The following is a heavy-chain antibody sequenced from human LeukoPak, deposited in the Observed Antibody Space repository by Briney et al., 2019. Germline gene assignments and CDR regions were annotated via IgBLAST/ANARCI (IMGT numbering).Heavy chain of an antibody. CDR3: TTATSY. Sequence: PGGSLRLSCAASGFTFSDAWMSWVRQSPGKGVECVGRIKSKTYGGTTDYAAPVKGRFSISRDDSKNTVYLQMNSLKTEYTAVYYCTTATSYWGQGSLVTVSS. CDR2: IKSKTYGGTT. V-gene: IGHV3-15*01. J-gene: IGHJ4*02. CDR1: GFTFSDAW.